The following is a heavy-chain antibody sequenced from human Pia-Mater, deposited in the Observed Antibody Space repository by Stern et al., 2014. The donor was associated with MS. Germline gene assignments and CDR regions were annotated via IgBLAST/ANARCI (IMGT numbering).Heavy chain of an antibody. Sequence: QLQLQESGPGLVKPSQTLSLTCTVSGGSISSGGYYWSWIRQHPGKGLEWLGYIYYSGSTYYNPSLKSRVTISVDTSKNQFSLKLSSVTAADTAVYYCARGPLSYGYRWFDPWGQGTLVTVSS. CDR3: ARGPLSYGYRWFDP. J-gene: IGHJ5*02. D-gene: IGHD5-18*01. CDR1: GGSISSGGYY. CDR2: IYYSGST. V-gene: IGHV4-31*03.